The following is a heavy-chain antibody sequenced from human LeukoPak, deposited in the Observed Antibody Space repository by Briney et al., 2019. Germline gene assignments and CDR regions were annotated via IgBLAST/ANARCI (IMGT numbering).Heavy chain of an antibody. V-gene: IGHV3-53*01. CDR3: AKGVPCGGDCSSVLGY. Sequence: PGGSLRLSCAASGFTVSSNYMSWVRQAPGKGLEWVSIIYSGGSTYYADSVKGRFTISSDNSKNTLYLQMDSLRAEDTAVYHCAKGVPCGGDCSSVLGYWGQGTLVTVSS. CDR2: IYSGGST. D-gene: IGHD2-21*02. CDR1: GFTVSSNY. J-gene: IGHJ4*02.